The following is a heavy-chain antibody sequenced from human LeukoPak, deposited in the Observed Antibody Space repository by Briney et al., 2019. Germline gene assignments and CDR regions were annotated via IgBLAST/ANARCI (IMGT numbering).Heavy chain of an antibody. CDR2: IYYRGTT. CDR1: GGAISTADYY. D-gene: IGHD5-24*01. CDR3: ARLQLRYWYFDP. J-gene: IGHJ2*01. Sequence: SQTLSLTCTVSGGAISTADYYWSWIRQSPGKGLEWIGYIYYRGTTYYNPSLGSRVTISVDTSKNQFSLKLSSVTAADTAVYSCARLQLRYWYFDPWGRSTLVTVSS. V-gene: IGHV4-30-4*08.